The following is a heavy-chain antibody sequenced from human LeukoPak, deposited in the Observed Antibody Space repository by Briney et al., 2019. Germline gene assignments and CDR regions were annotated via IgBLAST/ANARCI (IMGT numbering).Heavy chain of an antibody. V-gene: IGHV3-49*03. Sequence: GGSLRLSCTASGFTFGDYAMSWFRQAPGKGLEWVGFIRSKAYGGTTEYAASVKGRFTISRDDSKSIAYLQMSSLKTEDTAVYYCTRDSFYGDSNFDYWGQGTLVTVSS. CDR1: GFTFGDYA. CDR2: IRSKAYGGTT. CDR3: TRDSFYGDSNFDY. J-gene: IGHJ4*02. D-gene: IGHD4-17*01.